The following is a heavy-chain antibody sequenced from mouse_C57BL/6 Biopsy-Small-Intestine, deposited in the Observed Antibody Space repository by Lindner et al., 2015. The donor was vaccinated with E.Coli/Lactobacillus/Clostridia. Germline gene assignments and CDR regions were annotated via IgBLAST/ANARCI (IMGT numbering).Heavy chain of an antibody. V-gene: IGHV1-82*01. CDR2: IYPGDGDT. D-gene: IGHD2-1*01. CDR1: GYAFSSSW. CDR3: AGYGNYRDAMDY. Sequence: VQLQESGPELVKPGASVKISCKASGYAFSSSWMNWVKQRPGKGLEWIGRIYPGDGDTNYNGKFKGKATLTADKSSSTAYMQLSSLTSEDSAVYFCAGYGNYRDAMDYWGQGTSVTVSS. J-gene: IGHJ4*01.